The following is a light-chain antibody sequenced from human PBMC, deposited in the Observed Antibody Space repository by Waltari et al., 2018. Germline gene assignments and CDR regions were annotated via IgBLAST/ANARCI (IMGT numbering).Light chain of an antibody. CDR3: QQYYNTPT. CDR2: WAS. J-gene: IGKJ4*01. V-gene: IGKV4-1*01. Sequence: DIVMTQSPDSLAVSLGERATINCKSSQSVLYSSNNKNYLAWYQQKPGQAPKVLMYWASTRESGVPGRFSGSGSGTDFTLTISSLQAEDVAVYYCQQYYNTPTFGGGTKVEIK. CDR1: QSVLYSSNNKNY.